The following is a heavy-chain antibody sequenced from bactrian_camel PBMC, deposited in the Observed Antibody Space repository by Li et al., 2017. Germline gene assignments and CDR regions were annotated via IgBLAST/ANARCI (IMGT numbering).Heavy chain of an antibody. Sequence: HVQLVESGGGLVQPGGSLRLSCAASGFTFSSYYMSWVRQAPGKGLEWVSSIYNDGSNTYYADSVKGRFTISRDNAKNALYLQMNRLKSEDTALYYCATTPGGSWWGGRYEYNYWGRGTQVTVS. V-gene: IGHV3-2*01. CDR2: IYNDGSNT. J-gene: IGHJ4*01. CDR3: ATTPGGSWWGGRYEYNY. D-gene: IGHD6*01. CDR1: GFTFSSYY.